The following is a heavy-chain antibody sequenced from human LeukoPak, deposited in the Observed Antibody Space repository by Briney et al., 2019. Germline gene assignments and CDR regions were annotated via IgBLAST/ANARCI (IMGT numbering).Heavy chain of an antibody. CDR1: GFTFSSYG. D-gene: IGHD3-10*01. CDR3: ARVRSPSQDPNYYAPLPLRY. CDR2: IWYDGSNK. V-gene: IGHV3-33*01. Sequence: GGSLRLSCAASGFTFSSYGMHWVRQAPGKGLEWVAVIWYDGSNKYYADSMKGRFTISRDNSKNTLYLQMNSLRAEDTAVYYCARVRSPSQDPNYYAPLPLRYWGQGTLVTVSS. J-gene: IGHJ4*02.